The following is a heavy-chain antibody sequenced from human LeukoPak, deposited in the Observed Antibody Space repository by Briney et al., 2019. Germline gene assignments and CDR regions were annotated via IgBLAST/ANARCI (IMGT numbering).Heavy chain of an antibody. CDR3: AKAEYDFWSGYYYYYYYYMDV. CDR2: ISGSGGST. D-gene: IGHD3-3*01. CDR1: GFTFSSYA. Sequence: PGGSLRLSCAASGFTFSSYAMSWVRQAPGKGLEWVSAISGSGGSTYYADSVKGRFTISRGNSKNTLYLQMNSLRAEDTAVYYCAKAEYDFWSGYYYYYYYYMDVWGKGTTVTVSS. V-gene: IGHV3-23*01. J-gene: IGHJ6*03.